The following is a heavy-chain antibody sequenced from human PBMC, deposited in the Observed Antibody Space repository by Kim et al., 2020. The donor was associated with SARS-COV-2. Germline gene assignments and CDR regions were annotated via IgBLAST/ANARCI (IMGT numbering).Heavy chain of an antibody. J-gene: IGHJ6*02. V-gene: IGHV1-8*01. CDR3: ARSMVRGVRHGVDV. D-gene: IGHD3-10*01. Sequence: ASVKVSCKASGYSFSSFEITWVRQATGQGLEWMGWMNPSSGKTGYAQKFQGRVTITGNTSISTAYMEVSSLTSEDTAVYFCARSMVRGVRHGVDVWGQGTAVIVSS. CDR1: GYSFSSFE. CDR2: MNPSSGKT.